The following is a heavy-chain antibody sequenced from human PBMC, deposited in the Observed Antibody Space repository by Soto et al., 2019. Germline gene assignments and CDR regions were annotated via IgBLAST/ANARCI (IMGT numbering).Heavy chain of an antibody. CDR1: GFTFSSYS. D-gene: IGHD6-19*01. V-gene: IGHV3-48*02. CDR2: SSSSSRTI. CDR3: ARPSSGWENWFDP. Sequence: GGSLRLSCAASGFTFSSYSMNWVRQAPGKGLEWVSYSSSSSRTIYYADSVKGRLTISRDNAKNSLYLQMNGLRDDDTAVYYFARPSSGWENWFDPWGQGTLVTVS. J-gene: IGHJ5*02.